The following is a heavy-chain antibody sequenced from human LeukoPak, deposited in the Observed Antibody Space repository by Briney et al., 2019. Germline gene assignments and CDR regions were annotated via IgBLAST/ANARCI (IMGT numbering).Heavy chain of an antibody. V-gene: IGHV3-30-3*01. CDR2: ISYDGSNK. CDR1: GFTFSSYA. D-gene: IGHD3-9*01. CDR3: ARNVLRYFDWLLHKTYFDY. J-gene: IGHJ4*02. Sequence: GRSLRLSCAASGFTFSSYAMHWVRQAPGKGLEWVAVISYDGSNKYYADSVKGRFTISRVNSKNTLYLQMNSLRAEDTAVYYCARNVLRYFDWLLHKTYFDYWGQGTLVTVSS.